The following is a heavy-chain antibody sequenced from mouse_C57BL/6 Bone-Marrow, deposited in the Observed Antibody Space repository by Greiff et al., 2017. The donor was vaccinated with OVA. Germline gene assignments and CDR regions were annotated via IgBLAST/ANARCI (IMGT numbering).Heavy chain of an antibody. D-gene: IGHD2-2*01. CDR1: GFTIKDDY. Sequence: DVQLQESGAELVRPGASVKLSCTASGFTIKDDYMHWVKQRPEQGLEWIGWIDPENGDTEYASKFQGKATITADTSSNTAYLQLSSLTSEDTAVYYCTTWGLRRAWFAYWGQGTLVTVSA. J-gene: IGHJ3*01. CDR3: TTWGLRRAWFAY. CDR2: IDPENGDT. V-gene: IGHV14-4*01.